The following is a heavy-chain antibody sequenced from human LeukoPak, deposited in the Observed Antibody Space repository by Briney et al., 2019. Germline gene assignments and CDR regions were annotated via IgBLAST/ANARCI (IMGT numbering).Heavy chain of an antibody. D-gene: IGHD3-10*01. J-gene: IGHJ6*02. CDR3: ARANWDGSEYYGMDV. V-gene: IGHV1-69*13. CDR2: IIPIFGTA. Sequence: PVKVSCKASGGTFSSYAISWVRQAPAQGLEWMGRIIPIFGTANYAQKFQGRVTITADESTSTAYMELSSLRSEDTAVYYCARANWDGSEYYGMDVWGQGTTVTVSS. CDR1: GGTFSSYA.